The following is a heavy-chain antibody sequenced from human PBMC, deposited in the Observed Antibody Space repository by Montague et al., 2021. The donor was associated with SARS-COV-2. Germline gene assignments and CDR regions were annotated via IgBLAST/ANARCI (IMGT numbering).Heavy chain of an antibody. CDR1: GFTFRSYW. CDR3: ARAHCRHYYDSTGFDAFDI. CDR2: INSDGSST. J-gene: IGHJ3*02. D-gene: IGHD3-22*01. Sequence: SLRLSCAASGFTFRSYWMHWVRQAPGKGLVWVSRINSDGSSTNYADSVKGRFAISRDNTKNTLYLQMNSLRAEDTAVYYCARAHCRHYYDSTGFDAFDIWGQGTMVTVSS. V-gene: IGHV3-74*01.